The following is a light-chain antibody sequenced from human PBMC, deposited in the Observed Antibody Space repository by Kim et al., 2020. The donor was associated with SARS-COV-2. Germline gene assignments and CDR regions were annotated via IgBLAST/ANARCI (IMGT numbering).Light chain of an antibody. CDR1: QTVSSGK. CDR2: DVS. V-gene: IGKV3-20*01. CDR3: QQYATSPPYT. Sequence: SPGGRATLSCRASQTVSSGKLAWYQQRPGQAPRLLVHDVSNRATGIPDRFSGSGSGTDFSLTISRVEPEDFAVYFCQQYATSPPYTFGQGTKLEIK. J-gene: IGKJ2*01.